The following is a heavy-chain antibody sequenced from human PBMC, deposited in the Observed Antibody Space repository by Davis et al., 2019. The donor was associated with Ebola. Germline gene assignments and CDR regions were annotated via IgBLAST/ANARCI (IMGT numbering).Heavy chain of an antibody. V-gene: IGHV4-59*12. CDR2: VYHSGTT. CDR3: ARGGYYDSSATLDY. CDR1: GGSFSTYY. Sequence: MPSETLSLTCTVSGGSFSTYYSSWIRQPPGKGPEWIGCVYHSGTTNYNPSLKSRVTISVDRSKNQFSLKLRSVTAADTAVYFCARGGYYDSSATLDYWGQGTLVTVSS. D-gene: IGHD3-22*01. J-gene: IGHJ4*02.